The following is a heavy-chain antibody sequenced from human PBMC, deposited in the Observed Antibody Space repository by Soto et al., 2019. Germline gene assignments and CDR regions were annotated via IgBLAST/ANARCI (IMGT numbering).Heavy chain of an antibody. D-gene: IGHD3-3*01. CDR3: ARGRKPGLRFLECLLHNWFDP. Sequence: SETLSLTCAVYGGSFSGYYWSWVRQPPGKGLEWIGEINHSGSTNYNPSLKSRVTISVDTSKNQFSLKLSSVTAADTAVYYCARGRKPGLRFLECLLHNWFDPWGQGTLVTVSS. J-gene: IGHJ5*02. CDR2: INHSGST. V-gene: IGHV4-34*01. CDR1: GGSFSGYY.